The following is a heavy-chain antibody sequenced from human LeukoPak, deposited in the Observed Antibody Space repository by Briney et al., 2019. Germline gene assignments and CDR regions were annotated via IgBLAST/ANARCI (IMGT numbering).Heavy chain of an antibody. CDR2: ISTTSNYI. D-gene: IGHD2-2*01. J-gene: IGHJ4*02. CDR3: ARPGVCSTTSCDGGIDY. CDR1: GFTFSSYN. Sequence: GGSLRLSCAASGFTFSSYNMKWVRQAPGKGLEWVAFISTTSNYIYYADSVKGRFTISRDDAKNSLYLQMNSLRGEDAALYYCARPGVCSTTSCDGGIDYWGQGTLVTVSS. V-gene: IGHV3-21*06.